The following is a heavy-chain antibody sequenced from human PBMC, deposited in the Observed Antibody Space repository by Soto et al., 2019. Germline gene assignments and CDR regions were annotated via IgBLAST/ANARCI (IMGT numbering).Heavy chain of an antibody. CDR3: ALTGSRPNDAFDI. CDR1: GGTFSSYT. D-gene: IGHD2-2*01. CDR2: IIPILGIA. V-gene: IGHV1-69*02. J-gene: IGHJ3*02. Sequence: ASVKVSCKASGGTFSSYTISWVRQAPGQGLEWMGRIIPILGIANYAQKFQGRVTITADKSTSTAYMELSSLRSEDTAVYYCALTGSRPNDAFDIWGQGTMVTVSS.